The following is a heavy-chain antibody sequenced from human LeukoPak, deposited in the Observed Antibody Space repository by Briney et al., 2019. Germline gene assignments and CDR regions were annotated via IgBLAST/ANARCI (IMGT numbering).Heavy chain of an antibody. Sequence: GASETVSCKTSGYTFTSYYIHWVRQAPRQGLEYMGWINPDNGGTNYGQNFLGRVIMTRDTSISTAYMELSSLTSDDTAVYYCARSPSGQLDYWGRGTLVSVSS. V-gene: IGHV1-2*02. J-gene: IGHJ4*01. CDR2: INPDNGGT. D-gene: IGHD1-1*01. CDR1: GYTFTSYY. CDR3: ARSPSGQLDY.